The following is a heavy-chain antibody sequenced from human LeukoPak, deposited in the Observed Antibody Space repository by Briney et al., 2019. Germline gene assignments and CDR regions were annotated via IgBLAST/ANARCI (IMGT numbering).Heavy chain of an antibody. Sequence: GGSLRLSCAASGFTFDDYAMHWVRQAPGKGLEWVSGISWNSGSIGYADSVKGRFTISRDNAKNSLYLQMNSLRAEDTALYYCAKDMSAGTTYWFDPWGQGTLVTVSS. CDR2: ISWNSGSI. CDR3: AKDMSAGTTYWFDP. J-gene: IGHJ5*02. D-gene: IGHD1-1*01. V-gene: IGHV3-9*01. CDR1: GFTFDDYA.